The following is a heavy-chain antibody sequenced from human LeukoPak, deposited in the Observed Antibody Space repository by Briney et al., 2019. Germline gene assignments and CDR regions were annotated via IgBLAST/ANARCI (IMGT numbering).Heavy chain of an antibody. Sequence: TVKVSCKASGGTFSSYAISWVRQAPGQGLEWMGRIIPILGIANYAQKFQGRVTITADKSTSTAYMELSSLRSEDTAVYYCARDEWELPTAPFDYWGQGTLVTVSS. J-gene: IGHJ4*02. D-gene: IGHD1-26*01. V-gene: IGHV1-69*04. CDR2: IIPILGIA. CDR1: GGTFSSYA. CDR3: ARDEWELPTAPFDY.